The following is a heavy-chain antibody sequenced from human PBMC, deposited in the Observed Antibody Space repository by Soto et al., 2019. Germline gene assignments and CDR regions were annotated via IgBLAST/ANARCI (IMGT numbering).Heavy chain of an antibody. CDR3: ANSRVFRWVRP. CDR2: IFWNDDE. CDR1: GFSLSSSEVG. D-gene: IGHD2-21*01. J-gene: IGHJ5*01. V-gene: IGHV2-5*01. Sequence: SGPTLVNPTQTLTLTCTFSGFSLSSSEVGVGWIRQPPGKALEWLALIFWNDDERYNPSLKSRLTITKDISKNQVVLTMTNMDPFDTTTYYRANSRVFRWVRPWGQGTLVTVSS.